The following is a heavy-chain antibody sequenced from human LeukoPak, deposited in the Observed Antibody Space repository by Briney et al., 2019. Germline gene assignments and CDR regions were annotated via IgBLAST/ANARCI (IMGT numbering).Heavy chain of an antibody. CDR3: ARHGNYYGSGSYY. Sequence: SETLSLTCAVYGGSFSGYYWSWIRQPPGKGLEWIGEINYSGSTNYNPSLKSRVTISVDTSKNQFSLKLSSVTAADTAVYYCARHGNYYGSGSYYWGQGTLVTVSS. V-gene: IGHV4-34*01. CDR1: GGSFSGYY. J-gene: IGHJ4*02. D-gene: IGHD3-10*01. CDR2: INYSGST.